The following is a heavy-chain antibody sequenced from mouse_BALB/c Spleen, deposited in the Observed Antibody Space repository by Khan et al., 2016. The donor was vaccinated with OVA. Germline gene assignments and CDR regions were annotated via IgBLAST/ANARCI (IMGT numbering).Heavy chain of an antibody. CDR1: GYTFTNHA. CDR3: ARGYWYFDV. J-gene: IGHJ1*01. Sequence: QIQLVQSGPELKKPGETVKISCKASGYTFTNHAMNWVKQATGKGLKWMGWINTYTGEPTYSDAFKGRFAISLETSASTAYLQINNLKNEDTATDFCARGYWYFDVWGAGTTVTVSS. V-gene: IGHV9-3-1*01. CDR2: INTYTGEP.